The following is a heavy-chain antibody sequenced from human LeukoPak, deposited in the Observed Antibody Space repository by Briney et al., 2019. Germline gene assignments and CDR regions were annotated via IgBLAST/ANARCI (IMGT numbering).Heavy chain of an antibody. V-gene: IGHV4-4*09. CDR3: ARSRPSIAAAGGYYYYYYMDV. Sequence: SETPSLTCTVSGGSISSYYWSWIRQPPGKGLEWIGYIYTSGSTNYNPSLKSRVTISVDTSKNQFSLKLSSVTAADTAVYYCARSRPSIAAAGGYYYYYYMDVWGKGTTVTVSS. D-gene: IGHD6-13*01. J-gene: IGHJ6*03. CDR2: IYTSGST. CDR1: GGSISSYY.